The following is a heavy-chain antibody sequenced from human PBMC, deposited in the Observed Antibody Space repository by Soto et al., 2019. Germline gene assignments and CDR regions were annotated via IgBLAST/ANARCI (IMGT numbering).Heavy chain of an antibody. CDR3: ASRSILFSSSWTKSWFDP. Sequence: ETLSLTCTVSGGSISSSFYYWDWIRQPPGKGLEWIGRIYYSGSTYYNPSLKSRVTISVDTSKNQFSLKLTSVTAADTAVYYCASRSILFSSSWTKSWFDPWGQGTLVTVSS. V-gene: IGHV4-39*01. CDR1: GGSISSSFYY. D-gene: IGHD6-13*01. J-gene: IGHJ5*02. CDR2: IYYSGST.